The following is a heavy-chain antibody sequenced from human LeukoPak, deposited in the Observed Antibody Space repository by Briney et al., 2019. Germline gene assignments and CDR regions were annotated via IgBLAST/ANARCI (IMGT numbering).Heavy chain of an antibody. CDR2: ISSNGGST. Sequence: GGSLRLSCAAAGFTFSSYSMNWVRQAPGKGLECVSGISSNGGSTYYANSVKGRFTISRDNSKNTLYLQMGSLRADDMAVYYCARGAGYCSSTSCPPYWFDPWGQGTLVTVSS. D-gene: IGHD2-2*01. J-gene: IGHJ5*02. CDR3: ARGAGYCSSTSCPPYWFDP. CDR1: GFTFSSYS. V-gene: IGHV3-64*01.